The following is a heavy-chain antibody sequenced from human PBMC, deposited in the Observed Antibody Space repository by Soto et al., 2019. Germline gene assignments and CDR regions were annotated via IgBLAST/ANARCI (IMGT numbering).Heavy chain of an antibody. CDR2: ISWNSGSI. V-gene: IGHV3-9*01. CDR3: AKGWEAEGFGEFLSYMDV. CDR1: GFTFDDYA. J-gene: IGHJ6*03. D-gene: IGHD3-10*01. Sequence: GGSLRLSCAASGFTFDDYAMHWVRQAPGKGLEWVSGISWNSGSIGYADSVKGRFTISRDNAKNSLYLQMNSLRAEDTALYYCAKGWEAEGFGEFLSYMDVWGKGTTVTVSS.